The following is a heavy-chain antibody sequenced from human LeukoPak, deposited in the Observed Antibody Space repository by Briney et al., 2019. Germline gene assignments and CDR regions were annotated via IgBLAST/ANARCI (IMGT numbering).Heavy chain of an antibody. CDR1: GFTVSSNY. D-gene: IGHD6-19*01. CDR2: IYSGGST. Sequence: GGSLRLSCAASGFTVSSNYMSWVRQAPGKGLEWVSVIYSGGSTYYADSVKDRFTISRDNSKNTLYLQMNSLRAEDTAVYYCARDSAVAGLGYWGQGALVTVSS. V-gene: IGHV3-53*01. J-gene: IGHJ4*02. CDR3: ARDSAVAGLGY.